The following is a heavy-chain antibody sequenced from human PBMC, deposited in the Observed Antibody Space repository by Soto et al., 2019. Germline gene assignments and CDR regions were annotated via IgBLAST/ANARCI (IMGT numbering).Heavy chain of an antibody. CDR1: GGSISTYY. CDR2: IYTGGST. D-gene: IGHD3-10*01. Sequence: PSETLSLTCTVSGGSISTYYWSWIRQPAGKGLEWIGRIYTGGSTNYNPSLKNRVTMSIDTSKNQFSLRLSSVTAADTAVYFCARVSGNYYGSGSYSLDYWGQGTLVTV. V-gene: IGHV4-4*07. J-gene: IGHJ4*02. CDR3: ARVSGNYYGSGSYSLDY.